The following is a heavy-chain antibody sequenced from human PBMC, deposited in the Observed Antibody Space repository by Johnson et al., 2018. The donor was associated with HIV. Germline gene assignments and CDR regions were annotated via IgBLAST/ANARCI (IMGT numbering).Heavy chain of an antibody. CDR1: GFTFSSYA. CDR2: ISYDGSNK. D-gene: IGHD1-1*01. CDR3: ARDGLDNDAFDM. J-gene: IGHJ3*02. V-gene: IGHV3-30-3*01. Sequence: QVQLVESGGGVVQPGRSLRLSCAASGFTFSSYAMHWVRQAPCKGLEWVAVISYDGSNKYYADSVKGRFTISRDNSKNTLYLQMNSLRAEDTAVYYCARDGLDNDAFDMWGQGTMVTVSS.